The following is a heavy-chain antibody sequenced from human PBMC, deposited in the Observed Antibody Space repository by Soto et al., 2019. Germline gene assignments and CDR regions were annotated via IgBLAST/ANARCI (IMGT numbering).Heavy chain of an antibody. Sequence: GGSLRLSCAASGFTFSSYAMSWVRQAPGRGLEWGSIISGNGGSTYYAASVKGRFTISRANTKNTLNLQVESLTAEDTAVYYCAKGSEFSNSYTLDFDFWGQGALVTVSS. J-gene: IGHJ4*02. V-gene: IGHV3-23*01. CDR3: AKGSEFSNSYTLDFDF. CDR1: GFTFSSYA. D-gene: IGHD6-6*01. CDR2: ISGNGGST.